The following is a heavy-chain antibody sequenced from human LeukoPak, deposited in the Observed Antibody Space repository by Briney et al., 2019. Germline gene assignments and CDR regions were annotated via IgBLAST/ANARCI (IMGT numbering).Heavy chain of an antibody. D-gene: IGHD6-13*01. J-gene: IGHJ6*03. CDR3: AREFKDEKAAAGPYYYYYYYMDV. CDR1: GDSVSSNSAA. Sequence: SQTLSLTCAISGDSVSSNSAAWNWIRQSPSRGLEWLGRTYYRSKWYNDYAVSVKSRITINPDTSKNQFSLQLNSVTPEDTAVYYCAREFKDEKAAAGPYYYYYYYMDVWGKGTTVTVSS. V-gene: IGHV6-1*01. CDR2: TYYRSKWYN.